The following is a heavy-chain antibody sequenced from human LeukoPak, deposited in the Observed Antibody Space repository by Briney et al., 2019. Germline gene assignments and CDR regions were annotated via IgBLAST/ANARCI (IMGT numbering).Heavy chain of an antibody. J-gene: IGHJ4*02. D-gene: IGHD4-17*01. CDR3: STTGTIPQSH. CDR2: IRSKASGATT. CDR1: GFTFGDYV. V-gene: IGHV3-49*04. Sequence: HSGGSLRLACTASGFTFGDYVMSWVRQAPGKGLEWVGLIRSKASGATTEYAASVKGRFSISRDDSKSIAYLQMNSLKTEDTAVYYCSTTGTIPQSHWGQGTLVTVSS.